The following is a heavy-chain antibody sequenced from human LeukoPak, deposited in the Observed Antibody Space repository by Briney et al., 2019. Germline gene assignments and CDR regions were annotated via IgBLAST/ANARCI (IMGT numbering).Heavy chain of an antibody. CDR3: ARSSYSSSSSV. CDR1: GFTFSGFW. D-gene: IGHD6-6*01. V-gene: IGHV3-7*03. J-gene: IGHJ3*01. Sequence: GGSLRLSCAVSGFTFSGFWMSWSRQAPGKGLEWVASINSDGSEGYYADVVKGRFTISRDNAKNSLYLQINSLRAEDTAEYYCARSSYSSSSSVWGQGTMVTVSS. CDR2: INSDGSEG.